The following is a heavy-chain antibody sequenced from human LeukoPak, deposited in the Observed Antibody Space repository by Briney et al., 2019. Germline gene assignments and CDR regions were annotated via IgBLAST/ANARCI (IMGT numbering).Heavy chain of an antibody. J-gene: IGHJ4*02. CDR2: IKQDGGEK. CDR3: AKGDYFDY. CDR1: GFSFSGNW. V-gene: IGHV3-7*01. Sequence: GGSLRLSCAASGFSFSGNWMSWVRQAPGKGLEWVANIKQDGGEKYYVNSVKGRFTISRDNAKNSLYLQMNSLRAEDTAVYYCAKGDYFDYWGQGTLDAVSS. D-gene: IGHD3-16*01.